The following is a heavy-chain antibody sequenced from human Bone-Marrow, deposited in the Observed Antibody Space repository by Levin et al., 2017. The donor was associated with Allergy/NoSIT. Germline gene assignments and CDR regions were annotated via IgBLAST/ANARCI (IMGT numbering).Heavy chain of an antibody. Sequence: ASVKVSCKASGYTFTSYGISWVRQAPGQGLEWMGWISAYNGNTNYAQKLQGRVTMTTDTSTSTAYMELRSLRSDDTAVYYCARGTNDYGDYPYFDYWGQGTLVTVSS. CDR2: ISAYNGNT. D-gene: IGHD4-17*01. V-gene: IGHV1-18*01. CDR3: ARGTNDYGDYPYFDY. CDR1: GYTFTSYG. J-gene: IGHJ4*02.